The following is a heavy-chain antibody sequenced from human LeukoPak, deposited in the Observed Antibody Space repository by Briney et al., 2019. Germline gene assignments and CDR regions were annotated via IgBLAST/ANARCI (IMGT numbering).Heavy chain of an antibody. D-gene: IGHD3-9*01. CDR1: GFTFSSYS. Sequence: GGSLRLSCAASGFTFSSYSMNWVRQAPGKGLEWVSSISSSSYIYYADSVKGRFTISRDNAKNSLYLQMNSLRAEDTAVYYCARSYDILTGYHPEYFQHWGQGTLVTVSS. V-gene: IGHV3-21*01. J-gene: IGHJ1*01. CDR2: ISSSSYI. CDR3: ARSYDILTGYHPEYFQH.